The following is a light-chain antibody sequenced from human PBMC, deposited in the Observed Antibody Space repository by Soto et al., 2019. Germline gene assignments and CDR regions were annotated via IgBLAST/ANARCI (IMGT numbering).Light chain of an antibody. CDR3: SSYAGSNNFV. V-gene: IGLV2-8*01. J-gene: IGLJ1*01. Sequence: QSALTQPPSASVSPGQSVTISCTGTSSDVGDYNYVSWYQQHPGKAPKLMTYEVSKRPSGVPDRFSGSKSGNTASLTVSGLQAEDEADYYCSSYAGSNNFVFGTGTKVTVL. CDR1: SSDVGDYNY. CDR2: EVS.